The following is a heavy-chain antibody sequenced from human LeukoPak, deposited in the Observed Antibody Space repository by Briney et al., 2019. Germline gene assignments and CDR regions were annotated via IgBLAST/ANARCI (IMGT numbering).Heavy chain of an antibody. CDR3: ARPLGYCSDSRCPQSWFDP. D-gene: IGHD2-15*01. Sequence: SETLSLTCTVSGGSISSYYWSWIRQPPGKGLEWIGYISYSGSTNYNPSLKSRVIMSVDTSRNQFSLKLSSVTAADTAVYYCARPLGYCSDSRCPQSWFDPWGQGTLVTVSS. V-gene: IGHV4-59*12. CDR2: ISYSGST. CDR1: GGSISSYY. J-gene: IGHJ5*02.